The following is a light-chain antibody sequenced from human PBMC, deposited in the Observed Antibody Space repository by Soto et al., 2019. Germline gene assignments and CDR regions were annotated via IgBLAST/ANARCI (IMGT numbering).Light chain of an antibody. J-gene: IGLJ1*01. CDR2: EVN. V-gene: IGLV2-14*01. CDR3: SSHTSSRTFV. Sequence: QSALTQPASVSGSPGQSITISCSGSSTDVGGYNYVSWYQQHPGKASKLMISEVNKRPSGVSDRFSGSKSGNTASLTISGLQAEDEADYYCSSHTSSRTFVFGTGTKVTVL. CDR1: STDVGGYNY.